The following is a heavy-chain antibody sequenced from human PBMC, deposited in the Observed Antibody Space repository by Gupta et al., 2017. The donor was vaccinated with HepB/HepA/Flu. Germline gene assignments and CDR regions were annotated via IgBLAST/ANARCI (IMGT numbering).Heavy chain of an antibody. Sequence: QVQLVQSGTEVKKPGASVKVSCKASGYTFINYFMEWVRQAPGQGLEWMEAINPSGGVSNYEQKFQGRVTMTRDTSTTTVFMELSSLTSEDTAVYYCARRQRGSNSAFDIWGRGTAVTVSS. CDR1: GYTFINYF. J-gene: IGHJ3*02. D-gene: IGHD6-13*01. CDR3: ARRQRGSNSAFDI. V-gene: IGHV1-46*01. CDR2: INPSGGVS.